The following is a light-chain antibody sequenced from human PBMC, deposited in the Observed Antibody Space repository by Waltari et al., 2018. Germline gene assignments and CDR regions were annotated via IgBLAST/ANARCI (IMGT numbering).Light chain of an antibody. J-gene: IGLJ2*01. CDR1: KLGERS. CDR3: QVWDSSTDV. Sequence: SYELTQPPSVSVSPGQTASLICSGNKLGERSASWYQQQAGQSPMLVIFEDVKRPSGIPERFSGSNSGNTATLTISGTQAMDEADYYCQVWDSSTDVFGGGTKLTVL. V-gene: IGLV3-1*01. CDR2: EDV.